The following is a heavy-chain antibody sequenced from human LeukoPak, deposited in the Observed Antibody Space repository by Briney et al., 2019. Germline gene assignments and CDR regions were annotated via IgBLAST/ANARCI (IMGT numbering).Heavy chain of an antibody. Sequence: PGGSLTLSCTPSGYTFNRYSLNGARHSPGKGLEGLSSISSSNSYIYYADSVKGRFTIYRDNAKNSLYLQMNSLRDEDTAVYYCARELNAVAHSWGQGTLVTVSS. CDR2: ISSSNSYI. D-gene: IGHD6-19*01. CDR1: GYTFNRYS. J-gene: IGHJ4*02. CDR3: ARELNAVAHS. V-gene: IGHV3-21*01.